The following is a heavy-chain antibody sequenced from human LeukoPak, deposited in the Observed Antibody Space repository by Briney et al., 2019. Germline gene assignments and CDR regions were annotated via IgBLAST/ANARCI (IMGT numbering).Heavy chain of an antibody. D-gene: IGHD3-10*01. V-gene: IGHV4-39*07. CDR3: ARYYSGLDY. CDR2: IYYSGST. CDR1: GGSISSSSYY. J-gene: IGHJ4*02. Sequence: SETLSLTCTVSGGSISSSSYYWGWIRQPPGKGLEWIGSIYYSGSTYYNPSLKSRVTISVDTSKNQFSLKLTSVTAADTAVYYCARYYSGLDYWGQGIQVTVSS.